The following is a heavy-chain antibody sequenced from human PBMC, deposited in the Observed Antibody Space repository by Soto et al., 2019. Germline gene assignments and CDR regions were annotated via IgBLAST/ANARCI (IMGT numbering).Heavy chain of an antibody. D-gene: IGHD6-13*01. CDR2: ISYDGSNK. CDR3: AKTLKSGYSVTKPFQH. J-gene: IGHJ1*01. V-gene: IGHV3-30*18. Sequence: GGSLRLSCAASGFTFSSYGMHWVRQAPGKGLEWVAVISYDGSNKYYADSAKGRFTISRDNSKNTLYLQMNSLRAEDTAVYYCAKTLKSGYSVTKPFQHWGQGTLVTVSS. CDR1: GFTFSSYG.